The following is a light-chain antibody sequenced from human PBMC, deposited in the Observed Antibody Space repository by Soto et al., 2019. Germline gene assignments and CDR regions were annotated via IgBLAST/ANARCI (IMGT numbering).Light chain of an antibody. CDR1: SSDVGGYNY. V-gene: IGLV2-14*01. CDR2: DVS. Sequence: QSALTQPASVSGSPGQSITISCTGTSSDVGGYNYVSWYQQHPGEAPKLMIYDVSNRPSGVSNRFSGSKSGNTASLTISGPQAQDEADYYYSSNTSRSTFLYVFGTGTKVTVL. J-gene: IGLJ1*01. CDR3: SSNTSRSTFLYV.